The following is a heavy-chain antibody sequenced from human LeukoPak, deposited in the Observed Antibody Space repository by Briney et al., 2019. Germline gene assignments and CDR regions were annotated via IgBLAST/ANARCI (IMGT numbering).Heavy chain of an antibody. D-gene: IGHD2-8*02. CDR1: GFTFNTYG. CDR3: ASYLYWWSDLGY. Sequence: GGSLRLSCAASGFTFNTYGMNWVRQAPGKGLEWVSFISGSSSTIYSADSVKGRFTISRDNAKNSLYLQMNSLRVEDTAVYYCASYLYWWSDLGYWGQGTLVTVSS. V-gene: IGHV3-48*01. J-gene: IGHJ4*02. CDR2: ISGSSSTI.